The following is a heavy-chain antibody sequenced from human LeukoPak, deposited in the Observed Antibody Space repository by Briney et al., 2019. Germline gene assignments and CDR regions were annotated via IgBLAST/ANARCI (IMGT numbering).Heavy chain of an antibody. Sequence: SETLSLTCIVSGGSISTNTYYWGWIRLPPGKGLEWIGEIHHRGTTYYNPSLRSRVTISVDTSKNQFSLRLTSVTAADTAVYYCARLEVGYWGQGTLVTVSS. CDR1: GGSISTNTYY. CDR2: IHHRGTT. D-gene: IGHD2-21*01. CDR3: ARLEVGY. J-gene: IGHJ4*02. V-gene: IGHV4-39*07.